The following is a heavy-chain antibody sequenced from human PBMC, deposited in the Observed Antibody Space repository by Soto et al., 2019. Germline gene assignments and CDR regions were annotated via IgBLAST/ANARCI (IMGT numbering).Heavy chain of an antibody. Sequence: SEPLSLTWTISGASTSSISYYWCWIRQPPGKGLEWIGSIYYSGYTYYNPSLKSRVTISVDTSKNQFSLKLSSVTAADTAVYYCAWYIALSGTFLFDYCGQGALVTVS. J-gene: IGHJ4*02. CDR3: AWYIALSGTFLFDY. CDR1: GASTSSISYY. CDR2: IYYSGYT. V-gene: IGHV4-39*01. D-gene: IGHD6-13*01.